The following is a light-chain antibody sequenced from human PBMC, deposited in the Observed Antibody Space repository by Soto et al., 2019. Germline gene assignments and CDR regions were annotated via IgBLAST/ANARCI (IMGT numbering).Light chain of an antibody. J-gene: IGKJ4*01. Sequence: EIALTQSPGTLSLSPEQRATLSCTARQSVSSSYLAWYQQKPGQAPRLLIYGASSRATGIPDRFSGSVSGTDFTLTISSLEPEECAVYYCQQYGSSFTFGGGTKVEIK. V-gene: IGKV3-20*01. CDR3: QQYGSSFT. CDR2: GAS. CDR1: QSVSSSY.